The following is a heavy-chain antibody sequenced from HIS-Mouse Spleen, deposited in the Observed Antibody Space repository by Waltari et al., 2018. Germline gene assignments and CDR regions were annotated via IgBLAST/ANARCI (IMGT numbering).Heavy chain of an antibody. CDR2: IYGGGST. Sequence: EVQLVETGGGLIQPGGSLRLSCAASGFTVSSNYMSGVRQAPGKGLEWVSVIYGGGSTYYAEAGKGRVTISRDNYKNKLYLQMNSLRAEDTAVYYCARHYYYGSGSYYFDYWGQGTLVTVSS. CDR1: GFTVSSNY. J-gene: IGHJ4*02. V-gene: IGHV3-53*02. CDR3: ARHYYYGSGSYYFDY. D-gene: IGHD3-10*01.